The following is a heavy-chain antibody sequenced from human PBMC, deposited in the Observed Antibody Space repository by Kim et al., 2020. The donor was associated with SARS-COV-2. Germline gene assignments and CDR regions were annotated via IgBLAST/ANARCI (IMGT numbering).Heavy chain of an antibody. D-gene: IGHD3-3*01. J-gene: IGHJ6*02. Sequence: ASVKVSCKASGYTFTSYAMNWVRQAPGQGLEWMGWINTNTGNPTYAQGFTGRFVFSLDTSVSTAYLQICSLKAEDTAVYYCARAEPDYDFWSGYLYGYYYGMDVWGQGTTVTVSS. V-gene: IGHV7-4-1*01. CDR3: ARAEPDYDFWSGYLYGYYYGMDV. CDR1: GYTFTSYA. CDR2: INTNTGNP.